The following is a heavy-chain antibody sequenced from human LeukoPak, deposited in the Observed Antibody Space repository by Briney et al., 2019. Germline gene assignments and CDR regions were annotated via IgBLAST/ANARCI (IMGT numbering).Heavy chain of an antibody. J-gene: IGHJ4*02. V-gene: IGHV3-23*01. D-gene: IGHD3-9*01. Sequence: GGSLRLSCAASGFTFSSYAMSWVRQAPGKGLEWVSAISGSGGSTYYADSVKGRFTISRDNSKNTLYLQMNSLRAEDTAVYYCAKSGRMYYDILTGYSIRFDYWGQGTLVTVSS. CDR2: ISGSGGST. CDR1: GFTFSSYA. CDR3: AKSGRMYYDILTGYSIRFDY.